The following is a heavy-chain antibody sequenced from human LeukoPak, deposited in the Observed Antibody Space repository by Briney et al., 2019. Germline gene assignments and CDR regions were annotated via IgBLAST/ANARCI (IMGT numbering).Heavy chain of an antibody. V-gene: IGHV4-34*01. D-gene: IGHD3-22*01. J-gene: IGHJ4*02. Sequence: SETLSLTCVVNGVSFSGYYWSWIRQSPGKGLEWIGEIDHSGSTNYNPSLQSRVTISVDTSNNQFSLKVTSVTAADTALYYCARRISLTVVVFDYWGQGSLITVSS. CDR3: ARRISLTVVVFDY. CDR1: GVSFSGYY. CDR2: IDHSGST.